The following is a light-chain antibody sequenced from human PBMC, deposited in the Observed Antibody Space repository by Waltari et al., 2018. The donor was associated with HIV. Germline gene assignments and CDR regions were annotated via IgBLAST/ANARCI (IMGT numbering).Light chain of an antibody. CDR3: SSYTTTTTIL. CDR1: NSDIGGYNY. Sequence: QSALTQPASVSGSPGQSITISCTGTNSDIGGYNYVSWYQQHPGKAPKLLISEVTHRPSALSYRFSGSKSGNTASMTISGLQAEDEADYYCSSYTTTTTILFGGGTKVTVL. J-gene: IGLJ3*02. CDR2: EVT. V-gene: IGLV2-14*01.